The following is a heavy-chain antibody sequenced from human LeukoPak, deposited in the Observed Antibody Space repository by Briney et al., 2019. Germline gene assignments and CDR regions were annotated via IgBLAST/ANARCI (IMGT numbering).Heavy chain of an antibody. CDR3: ARGERITIFGVVIITWFDP. J-gene: IGHJ5*02. Sequence: SETLSLTCTVSGGSISSSSYYWGWIRQPPGKGLEWIGSIYYSGSTYYNPSLKSRVTISVDTSKNQFSLKLSSVTAADTAVYYCARGERITIFGVVIITWFDPWGQGTLVTVSS. CDR2: IYYSGST. D-gene: IGHD3-3*01. CDR1: GGSISSSSYY. V-gene: IGHV4-39*07.